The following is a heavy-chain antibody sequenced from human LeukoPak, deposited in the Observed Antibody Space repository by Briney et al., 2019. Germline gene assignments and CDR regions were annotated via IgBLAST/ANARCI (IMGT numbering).Heavy chain of an antibody. CDR2: ISWNSGSI. J-gene: IGHJ3*02. D-gene: IGHD3-22*01. Sequence: PGGSLRLSCAASGFTFDDYAMHWVRQAPGKGLEWVSGISWNSGSIGYADSVKGRFTISRDNAKNSLYLQMNSLRAEDTALYYCAKDVISSGTIDDAFDIWGQGTMVTASS. V-gene: IGHV3-9*01. CDR1: GFTFDDYA. CDR3: AKDVISSGTIDDAFDI.